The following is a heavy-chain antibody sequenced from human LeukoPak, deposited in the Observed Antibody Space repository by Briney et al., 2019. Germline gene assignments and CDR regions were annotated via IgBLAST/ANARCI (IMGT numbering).Heavy chain of an antibody. D-gene: IGHD6-13*01. V-gene: IGHV3-23*01. CDR1: GFTFSDYY. J-gene: IGHJ4*02. CDR2: ISGSGGST. CDR3: AKEIDSSSWSTGDY. Sequence: PGGSLRLSCAASGFTFSDYYMSWIRQAPGKGLEWVSAISGSGGSTYYADSVKGRFTISRDNSKNTLYLQMNSLRAEDTAVYYCAKEIDSSSWSTGDYWGQGTLVTVSS.